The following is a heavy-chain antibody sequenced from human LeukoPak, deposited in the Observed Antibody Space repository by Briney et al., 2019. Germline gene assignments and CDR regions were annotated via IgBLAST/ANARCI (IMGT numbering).Heavy chain of an antibody. V-gene: IGHV1-2*06. Sequence: ASVTVSCTASGYTFTGYYMHWVRQAPGQGLEWMGRINPNSGGTNYAQKFQGRVTMTRDTSISTAYMELSRLRSDDTAVYYCARSPFDWLLYPWGQGTLVTVSS. D-gene: IGHD3-9*01. CDR3: ARSPFDWLLYP. J-gene: IGHJ5*02. CDR2: INPNSGGT. CDR1: GYTFTGYY.